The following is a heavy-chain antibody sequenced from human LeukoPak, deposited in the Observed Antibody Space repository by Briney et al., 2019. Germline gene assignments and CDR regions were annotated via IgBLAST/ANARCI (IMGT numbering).Heavy chain of an antibody. CDR3: ARSAGSGWHGEGRGAFDI. CDR2: ISSSSSYI. CDR1: GFTFSSYS. J-gene: IGHJ3*02. Sequence: GGSLRLSCAASGFTFSSYSMNWVRQAPGKGLEWVSSISSSSSYIYYADSVKGRFTISRDNAKNSLYLQMNSLRAEDTAVYYCARSAGSGWHGEGRGAFDIWGQGTMVTVSS. D-gene: IGHD6-19*01. V-gene: IGHV3-21*01.